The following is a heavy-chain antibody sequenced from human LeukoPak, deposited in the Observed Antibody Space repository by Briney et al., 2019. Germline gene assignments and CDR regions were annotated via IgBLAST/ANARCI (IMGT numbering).Heavy chain of an antibody. J-gene: IGHJ4*02. CDR2: INPNRGGT. V-gene: IGHV1-2*02. CDR1: GYTFTGYY. D-gene: IGHD2-15*01. CDR3: ARGYCSGGSCFKYDY. Sequence: GASVKVSCKASGYTFTGYYMHWVRQAPGQGLEWMGWINPNRGGTNYAQKFQGRVTMTRDTSISTAYMEPSRLRSDDTAVYYCARGYCSGGSCFKYDYWGQGTLVTVSS.